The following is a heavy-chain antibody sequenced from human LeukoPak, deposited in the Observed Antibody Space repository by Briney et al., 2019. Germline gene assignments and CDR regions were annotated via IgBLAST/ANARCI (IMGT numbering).Heavy chain of an antibody. CDR3: ASASTYCSSTGCPTGNY. V-gene: IGHV3-64*01. D-gene: IGHD2-2*01. CDR1: GFTFSNYG. Sequence: GGSLRLSCAASGFTFSNYGMHWVRQAPGKGLEYVSAISSNGGSTYYANSVKGRFTISRDNSKNMLYLQMGSLRAEDMAVYYCASASTYCSSTGCPTGNYWGQGTLVTVSS. J-gene: IGHJ4*02. CDR2: ISSNGGST.